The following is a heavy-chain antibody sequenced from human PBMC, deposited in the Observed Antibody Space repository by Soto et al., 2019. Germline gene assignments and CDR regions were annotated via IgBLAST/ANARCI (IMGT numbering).Heavy chain of an antibody. V-gene: IGHV4-34*01. Sequence: QVQLQQWGAGLLKPSETLSLTCAVYGGSFSGYYWSWIRQPPGKGLEWIGEINHIGGTNYDPSLNSRVTISVDTSKNQFSLKLSSVTAADTAVYNCARGSWDLRFDPWGQGTLVTVSS. CDR3: ARGSWDLRFDP. D-gene: IGHD1-26*01. J-gene: IGHJ5*02. CDR2: INHIGGT. CDR1: GGSFSGYY.